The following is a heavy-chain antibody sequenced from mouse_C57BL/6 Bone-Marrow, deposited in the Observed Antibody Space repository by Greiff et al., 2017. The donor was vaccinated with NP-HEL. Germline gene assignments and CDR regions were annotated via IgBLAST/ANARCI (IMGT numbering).Heavy chain of an antibody. Sequence: EVKLMESGGGLVQSGRSLRLSCATSGFTFSDFYMEWVRQAPGKGLEWIAASRNKANDYTTEYSASVKGRFIVSRDTSQSILYLQMNALRAEDTAIYYCARDAGDYYGSRQDYAMDYWGQGTSVTVSS. CDR1: GFTFSDFY. CDR3: ARDAGDYYGSRQDYAMDY. CDR2: SRNKANDYTT. D-gene: IGHD1-1*01. J-gene: IGHJ4*01. V-gene: IGHV7-1*01.